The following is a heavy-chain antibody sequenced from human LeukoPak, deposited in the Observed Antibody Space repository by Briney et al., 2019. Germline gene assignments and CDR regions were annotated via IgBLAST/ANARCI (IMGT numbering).Heavy chain of an antibody. D-gene: IGHD5-24*01. CDR3: ARDPRRRDGYNYYFNGMDV. CDR2: INHDGSVK. J-gene: IGHJ6*02. Sequence: GGSLRLSCAASGFTFRSYWISWVRWAPGQGLEWLAHINHDGSVKYYVDSVKGRFTISRDNAKNSLYMQMNSLRDEDTAVYYCARDPRRRDGYNYYFNGMDVWGQGTTVTVSS. V-gene: IGHV3-7*04. CDR1: GFTFRSYW.